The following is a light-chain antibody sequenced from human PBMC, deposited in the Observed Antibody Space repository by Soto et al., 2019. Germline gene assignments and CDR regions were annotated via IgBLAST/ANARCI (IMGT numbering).Light chain of an antibody. CDR3: SSYAGSNNPYV. CDR2: EVS. V-gene: IGLV2-8*01. Sequence: QSVLTQPPSASGSPGQSVTISCTGTSSDVGGYNYVSWYQQHPGQAPKLMIYEVSKRPSGVPDRFSGSKSGNTASLTVSGLQAEDEADYYCSSYAGSNNPYVFGTGTKVTVL. J-gene: IGLJ1*01. CDR1: SSDVGGYNY.